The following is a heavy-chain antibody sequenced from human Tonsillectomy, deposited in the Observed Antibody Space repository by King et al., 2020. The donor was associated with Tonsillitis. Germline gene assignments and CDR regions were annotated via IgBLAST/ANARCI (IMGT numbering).Heavy chain of an antibody. V-gene: IGHV3-74*01. J-gene: IGHJ3*01. D-gene: IGHD7-27*01. CDR1: GFTFRSYW. Sequence: VQLVESGGDLVQPGGSLRLSCAASGFTFRSYWMHWVRQAPGKGLVWVSRISSDGTSTSYADSVKGRFTISRDNTKNTLYLQMNSLRVEDAAVYYCVTLTGDGVAVDLWGRGKMVTVSS. CDR3: VTLTGDGVAVDL. CDR2: ISSDGTST.